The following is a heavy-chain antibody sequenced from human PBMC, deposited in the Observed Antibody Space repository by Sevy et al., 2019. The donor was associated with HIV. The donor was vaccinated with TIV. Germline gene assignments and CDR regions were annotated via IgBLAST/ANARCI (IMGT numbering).Heavy chain of an antibody. Sequence: GGSLRLSCAASGFSFSSYDMNWVRQAPGKGLEWFSYISSSGTTIYYADSVKGRFTASRTNAKNSLYRQMNSLRGEDTSVYYCARDLPGDSRMDVWGQGTTVTVSS. CDR1: GFSFSSYD. CDR2: ISSSGTTI. CDR3: ARDLPGDSRMDV. J-gene: IGHJ6*02. V-gene: IGHV3-48*03. D-gene: IGHD3-22*01.